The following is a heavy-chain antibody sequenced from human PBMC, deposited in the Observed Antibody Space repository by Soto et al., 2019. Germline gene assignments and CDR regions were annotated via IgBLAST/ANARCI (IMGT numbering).Heavy chain of an antibody. D-gene: IGHD3-10*01. CDR3: AKASMVRGVTTPFDY. Sequence: PGGSLRLSCAASGFTFRSYAMSWVRHAPGKGLEWVSAISGSGGSTYYADSVKGRFTISRDNSKNTLYLQMNSLRAEDTAVYDCAKASMVRGVTTPFDYWGQGTLVTVSS. V-gene: IGHV3-23*01. J-gene: IGHJ4*02. CDR2: ISGSGGST. CDR1: GFTFRSYA.